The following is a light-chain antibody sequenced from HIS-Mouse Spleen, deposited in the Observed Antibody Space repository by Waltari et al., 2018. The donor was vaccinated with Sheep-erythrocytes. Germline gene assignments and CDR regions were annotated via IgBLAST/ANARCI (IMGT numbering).Light chain of an antibody. V-gene: IGLV2-11*01. CDR1: SSDVGGYNY. J-gene: IGLJ1*01. CDR2: DVR. CDR3: CSYAGSYNHV. Sequence: QSALTQPRSVSGSPGQSVTIPCTGTSSDVGGYNYVSWYQQHPGKAPKLMIYDVRKRPSGVPDRFSGSKSGNTASLTISGLQAEDEADYYCCSYAGSYNHVFATGTKVTVL.